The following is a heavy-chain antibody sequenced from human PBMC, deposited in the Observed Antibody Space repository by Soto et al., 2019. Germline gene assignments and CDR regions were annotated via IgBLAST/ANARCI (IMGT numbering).Heavy chain of an antibody. CDR3: AGPPSLRYDYYYYSMDL. D-gene: IGHD3-9*01. CDR1: GGTFSSYA. CDR2: IISIFGAA. J-gene: IGHJ6*02. Sequence: QVQLVQSGAEVKKPGSSVKVSCKASGGTFSSYAISWVRQAPGQGLEWMEGIISIFGAANSAQKLQGRATNTAGESTSTAYMDLSSLRSEDTAVYYCAGPPSLRYDYYYYSMDLWGQGTTVTVS. V-gene: IGHV1-69*01.